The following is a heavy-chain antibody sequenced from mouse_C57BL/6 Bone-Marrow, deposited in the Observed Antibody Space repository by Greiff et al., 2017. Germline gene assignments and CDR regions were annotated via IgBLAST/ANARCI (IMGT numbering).Heavy chain of an antibody. CDR3: AIWDGYYVGAY. V-gene: IGHV1-74*01. Sequence: VKLQESGAELVKPGASVKVSCKASGYTFTSYWMHWVKQRPGQGLEWIGRIHPSDSATNYNQKFKGKATLTVDKSSSTAYMQLSSLTSEDSAVDYCAIWDGYYVGAYWGQGTLVTVSA. CDR1: GYTFTSYW. D-gene: IGHD2-3*01. CDR2: IHPSDSAT. J-gene: IGHJ3*01.